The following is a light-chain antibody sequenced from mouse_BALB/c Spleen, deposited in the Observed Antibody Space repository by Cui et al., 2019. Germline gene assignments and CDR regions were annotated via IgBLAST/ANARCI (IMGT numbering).Light chain of an antibody. Sequence: HIVLTQLPAHMSASPGEKVTLTCSASSSVSYMYWYQQKPRSSPKPWIYLTSNLASGVPARFSGSGSGTSYSLTISSMEAEDAATYYCQQWSSNPLTFGAGTKLELK. J-gene: IGKJ5*01. CDR3: QQWSSNPLT. CDR1: SSVSY. V-gene: IGKV4-68*01. CDR2: LTS.